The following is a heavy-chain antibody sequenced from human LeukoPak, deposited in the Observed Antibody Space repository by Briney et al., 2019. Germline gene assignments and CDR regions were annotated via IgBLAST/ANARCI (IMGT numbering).Heavy chain of an antibody. V-gene: IGHV1-8*01. CDR2: MNPHSGNT. Sequence: GASVKVSCKASGYTFISYDINWVRQATGQGLEWMGWMNPHSGNTGYAQKFQGRVTMTRNTSISTAYMELSSLRSEDTAVYYCARDNGGTAMAYYYYYYMDVWGKGTTVTISS. CDR3: ARDNGGTAMAYYYYYYMDV. J-gene: IGHJ6*03. D-gene: IGHD5-18*01. CDR1: GYTFISYD.